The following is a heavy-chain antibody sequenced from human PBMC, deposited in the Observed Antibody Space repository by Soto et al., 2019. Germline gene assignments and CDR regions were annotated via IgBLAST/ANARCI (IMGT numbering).Heavy chain of an antibody. V-gene: IGHV5-51*01. J-gene: IGHJ4*02. CDR2: IYPGDSDT. CDR1: GYSFTSYW. Sequence: GESLKISCKGSGYSFTSYWIGWVRQMPGKGLEWMGIIYPGDSDTRYSPSFQGQVTISADKSISTAYLQWSSLKASDTAIYYCARTIAGSGGEYYFDYWGQGTLVTVSS. D-gene: IGHD3-16*01. CDR3: ARTIAGSGGEYYFDY.